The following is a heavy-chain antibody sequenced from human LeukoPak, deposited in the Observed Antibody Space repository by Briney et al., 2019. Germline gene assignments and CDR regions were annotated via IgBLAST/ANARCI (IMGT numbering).Heavy chain of an antibody. CDR2: IYYSGST. CDR3: ARGGGWFDP. Sequence: SETLSLTCTVSGGSISSSSYYWGWIRQPPGKGLEWIGYIYYSGSTNYNPSLKSRVTISVDTSKNQFSLKLSSVTAADTAVYHCARGGGWFDPWGQGTLVTVSS. J-gene: IGHJ5*02. D-gene: IGHD3-16*01. CDR1: GGSISSSSYY. V-gene: IGHV4-61*05.